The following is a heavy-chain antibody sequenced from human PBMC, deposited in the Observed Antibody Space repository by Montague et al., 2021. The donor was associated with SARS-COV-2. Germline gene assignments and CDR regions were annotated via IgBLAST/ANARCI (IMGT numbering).Heavy chain of an antibody. CDR3: ARRASSFDNWSDL. V-gene: IGHV4-59*08. J-gene: IGHJ5*02. CDR1: GGSITDYS. D-gene: IGHD3-10*01. CDR2: VFKSGGT. Sequence: SETLSLTCTVSGGSITDYSWTWIRQPPGKALERIGYVFKSGGTSYNPSLKSRVTMSVDTSKSHFSLRLTSVTAADTAVYYCARRASSFDNWSDLWGQGALVTVSS.